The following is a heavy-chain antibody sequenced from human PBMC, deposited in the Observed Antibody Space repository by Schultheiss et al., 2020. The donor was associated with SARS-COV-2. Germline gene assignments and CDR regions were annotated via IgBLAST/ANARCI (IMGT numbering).Heavy chain of an antibody. J-gene: IGHJ4*02. V-gene: IGHV3-21*01. CDR2: ISSSSSYI. CDR3: ARDRCSGGSCYPDY. D-gene: IGHD2-15*01. CDR1: GFTFSSYS. Sequence: GESLKISCAASGFTFSSYSMNWVRQAPGKGLEWVSSISSSSSYIYYADSVKGRFTISRDNAKNSLYLQMNSLRAEDTAVYYCARDRCSGGSCYPDYWGQGTLVTVSS.